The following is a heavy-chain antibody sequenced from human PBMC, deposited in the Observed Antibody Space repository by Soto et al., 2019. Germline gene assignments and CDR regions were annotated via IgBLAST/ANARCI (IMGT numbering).Heavy chain of an antibody. CDR1: GGSISGYY. D-gene: IGHD3-10*01. CDR2: LFYGGTT. Sequence: PSETLSLTCTVSGGSISGYYWTWIRQPPGKGLEWVGSLFYGGTTDYNPSLKSRLTMSLDTSKNHFSLKLRSVTAADTAVYYCARHRGPAPVYWGQGTVVPVSS. J-gene: IGHJ4*02. V-gene: IGHV4-39*01. CDR3: ARHRGPAPVY.